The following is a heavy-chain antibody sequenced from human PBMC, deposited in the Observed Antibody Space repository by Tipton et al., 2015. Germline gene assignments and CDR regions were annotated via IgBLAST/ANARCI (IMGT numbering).Heavy chain of an antibody. CDR2: IGGDVMNT. CDR1: GFTFSDYA. J-gene: IGHJ4*02. D-gene: IGHD3-22*01. CDR3: VKDGYYYDKSGFSPLDY. V-gene: IGHV3-64D*08. Sequence: SLRLSCSASGFTFSDYAMHWVRQAPGKGLDYVSVIGGDVMNTYYAGSVKGRFSISRDNSKNTLYLQMNSLRGDDTAVYYCVKDGYYYDKSGFSPLDYWGQGTLVTVSS.